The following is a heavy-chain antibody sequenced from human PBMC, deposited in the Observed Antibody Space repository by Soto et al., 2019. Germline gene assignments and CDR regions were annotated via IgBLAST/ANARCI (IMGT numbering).Heavy chain of an antibody. J-gene: IGHJ5*02. CDR1: GGSISSYY. V-gene: IGHV4-59*01. CDR2: IYYSGST. Sequence: SETLSLTCTVSGGSISSYYWSWIRQPPGKGLEWIGYIYYSGSTNYNPSLKSRVTISVDTSKNQFSLKLSSVTAADTAVYYCARDRYGENWFDPWGKGTLVTVS. D-gene: IGHD4-17*01. CDR3: ARDRYGENWFDP.